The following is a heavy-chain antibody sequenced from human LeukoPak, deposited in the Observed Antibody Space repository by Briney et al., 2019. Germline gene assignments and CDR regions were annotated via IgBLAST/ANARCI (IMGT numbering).Heavy chain of an antibody. CDR2: IYYSGST. D-gene: IGHD3-10*01. CDR3: ARHPLYYYAFDP. CDR1: GGSISSYY. V-gene: IGHV4-59*08. J-gene: IGHJ5*02. Sequence: SETLSLTCTVSGGSISSYYWSWIRQPPGKGLEWIGYIYYSGSTSYNPSLKSRVTISVDTSKNQFSLKLTSVTAADTAVYYCARHPLYYYAFDPWGQGTLVTVSS.